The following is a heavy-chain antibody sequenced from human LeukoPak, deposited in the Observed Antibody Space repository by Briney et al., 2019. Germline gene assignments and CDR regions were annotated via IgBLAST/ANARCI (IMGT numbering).Heavy chain of an antibody. Sequence: GGSLRLSCAASGFTFSSYAMHWVRQAPGKGLEWVAVISYDGSNKYYADSVKGRFTISRDNSKNTLYLQMNSLRAEDTAVYYCARVGQFGDYFDYWGQGTLVTVSS. CDR3: ARVGQFGDYFDY. CDR1: GFTFSSYA. D-gene: IGHD3-10*01. CDR2: ISYDGSNK. J-gene: IGHJ4*02. V-gene: IGHV3-30*04.